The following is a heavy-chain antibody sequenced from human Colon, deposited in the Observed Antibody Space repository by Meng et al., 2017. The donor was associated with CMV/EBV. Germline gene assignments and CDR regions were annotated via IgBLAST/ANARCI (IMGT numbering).Heavy chain of an antibody. CDR3: TREGYSGSLDY. CDR1: GFTFSNYW. D-gene: IGHD1-26*01. V-gene: IGHV3-74*01. CDR2: VRGDESMI. J-gene: IGHJ4*02. Sequence: LSCAVSGFTFSNYWMHWVRKAPGKGLVWVSRVRGDESMITYADSVKGRFSISRDNAKNHLYLQMNSLRAEDTAVYYCTREGYSGSLDYWGQGTLVTVSS.